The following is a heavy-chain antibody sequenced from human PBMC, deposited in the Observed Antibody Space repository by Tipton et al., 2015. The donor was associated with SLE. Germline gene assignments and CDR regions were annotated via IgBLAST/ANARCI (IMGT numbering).Heavy chain of an antibody. CDR1: GYSFTSYW. J-gene: IGHJ5*02. Sequence: QLVQSGAEVKKPGESLGISCKGSGYSFTSYWISWVRQMPGKGLEWMGRIDPSDSYTNYSPSFQGHVTISADKSISTAYLQWSSLKASDTAMYYCARHGVVTHYYGPGNRGWFDPWGQGTLVTVSS. CDR3: ARHGVVTHYYGPGNRGWFDP. CDR2: IDPSDSYT. V-gene: IGHV5-10-1*01. D-gene: IGHD3-10*01.